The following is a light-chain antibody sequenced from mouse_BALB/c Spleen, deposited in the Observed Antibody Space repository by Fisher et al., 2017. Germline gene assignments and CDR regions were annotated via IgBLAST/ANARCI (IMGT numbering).Light chain of an antibody. V-gene: IGKV4-57*01. Sequence: IVITQSTAIMSASPGEKVTITCSASSSVSYMHWYQQKSGTSPKLLIYSTSNLASGVPSRFSGSGSGTSYSLTISSMEAEDAATYYCQQWSSNPLTFGAGTKLELK. CDR3: QQWSSNPLT. CDR1: SSVSY. J-gene: IGKJ5*01. CDR2: STS.